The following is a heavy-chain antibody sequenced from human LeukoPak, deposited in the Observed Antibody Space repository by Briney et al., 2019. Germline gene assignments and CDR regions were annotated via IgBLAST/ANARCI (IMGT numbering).Heavy chain of an antibody. CDR1: GFTFSDYY. CDR2: ISSSGSTI. CDR3: ARDRLRSRSDILTGYYY. J-gene: IGHJ4*02. Sequence: GGSLRLSCAASGFTFSDYYMSWIRQAPGKGLEWVSYISSSGSTIYYADSVKGRFTISRDNAKNSLYLQMNSLRAEDTAVYYCARDRLRSRSDILTGYYYWGQGTLVTVSS. D-gene: IGHD3-9*01. V-gene: IGHV3-11*01.